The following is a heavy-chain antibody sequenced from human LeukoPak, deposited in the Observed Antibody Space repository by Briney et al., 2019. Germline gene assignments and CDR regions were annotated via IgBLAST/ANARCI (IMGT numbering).Heavy chain of an antibody. CDR2: IYHSGST. Sequence: SETLSLTCTVSGGSISSGGYYWSWIRQPPGKGLEWIGYIYHSGSTYYNPSLKSRVTISVDRSKNQFSLKLSSVTAADTAVYYCARESPENAFDIWGQGTMVTVSS. J-gene: IGHJ3*02. V-gene: IGHV4-30-2*01. CDR1: GGSISSGGYY. CDR3: ARESPENAFDI.